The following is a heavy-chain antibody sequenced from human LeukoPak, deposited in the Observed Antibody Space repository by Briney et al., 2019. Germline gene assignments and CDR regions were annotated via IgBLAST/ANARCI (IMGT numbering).Heavy chain of an antibody. V-gene: IGHV6-1*01. J-gene: IGHJ6*02. CDR1: GDSVSNNIIA. D-gene: IGHD4-23*01. CDR3: ARNSVAMDV. CDR2: TAYRSKWST. Sequence: SQTLSLTCTISGDSVSNNIIAWNWIRWRPSRGLEWLGRTAYRSKWSTDYALSVRGRISINPDTSKNQISLQLNSVTPEDTAVYYCARNSVAMDVWGQGTTVTVSS.